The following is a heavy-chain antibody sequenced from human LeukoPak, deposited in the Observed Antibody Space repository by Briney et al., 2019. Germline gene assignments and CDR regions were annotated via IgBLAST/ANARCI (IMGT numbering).Heavy chain of an antibody. D-gene: IGHD3-10*01. Sequence: SETLSLTCSVSGDSISIYYWSWIRQPPGKGLEWIEYIYNSGSTNYNPSLKSRVTISVDTSKNQFSLKLTSVTAADTAVYNCARDRELGYWGQGTLVTVSS. CDR2: IYNSGST. CDR3: ARDRELGY. CDR1: GDSISIYY. V-gene: IGHV4-59*01. J-gene: IGHJ4*02.